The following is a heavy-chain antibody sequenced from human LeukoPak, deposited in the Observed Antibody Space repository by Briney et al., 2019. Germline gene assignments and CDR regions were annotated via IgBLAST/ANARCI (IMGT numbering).Heavy chain of an antibody. Sequence: PGGSLRLSCAASGFTFSRYAMSGVRQGPGKGLEWVSAISGSGGSTYYADSVKGGFTISRENSKNTLYLYMKSVRAGETAVYYCAKDLVRGVTQPYYYVMDVWGQGTTVTVSS. D-gene: IGHD3-10*01. CDR2: ISGSGGST. CDR3: AKDLVRGVTQPYYYVMDV. CDR1: GFTFSRYA. V-gene: IGHV3-23*01. J-gene: IGHJ6*02.